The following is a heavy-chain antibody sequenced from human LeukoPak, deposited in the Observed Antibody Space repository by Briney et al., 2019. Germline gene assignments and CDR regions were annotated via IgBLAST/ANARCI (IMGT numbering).Heavy chain of an antibody. CDR1: GFTFSSYS. CDR3: AKESSPNVVVVGFDY. D-gene: IGHD2-15*01. Sequence: PGGSLTLSCAASGFTFSSYSMSWVRQAPGKGLEWVSAISGSGGSKYYADSVKGGFTIFRENSKNTLYLQMNSLRAEDTAVYYCAKESSPNVVVVGFDYWGQGTLVTVSS. CDR2: ISGSGGSK. J-gene: IGHJ4*02. V-gene: IGHV3-23*01.